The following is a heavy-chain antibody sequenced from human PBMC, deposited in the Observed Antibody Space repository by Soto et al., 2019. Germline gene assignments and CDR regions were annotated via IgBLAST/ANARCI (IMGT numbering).Heavy chain of an antibody. CDR2: IIPIFGTA. CDR3: ARDASIAARVSWFDP. V-gene: IGHV1-69*13. Sequence: SVKVSCKASGGTFSSYAISWVRQAPGQGLEWMGGIIPIFGTANYAQKFQGRVTITADESTSTAYMELSSLRSEDTAVYYCARDASIAARVSWFDPWGQGTLVTVSS. J-gene: IGHJ5*02. D-gene: IGHD6-6*01. CDR1: GGTFSSYA.